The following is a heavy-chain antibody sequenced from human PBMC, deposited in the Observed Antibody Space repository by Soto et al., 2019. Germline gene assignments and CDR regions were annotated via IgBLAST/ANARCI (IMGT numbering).Heavy chain of an antibody. V-gene: IGHV3-23*01. CDR2: ISGSGGST. CDR1: GFTFSSYA. Sequence: GSLRLSCAASGFTFSSYAMSWVRQAPGKGLEWVSAISGSGGSTYYADSVKGRFTISRDNSKNTLYLQMNSLRAEDTAVYYCAKDPWDCSSTSCYRDAFDIWGQGTMVTVSS. CDR3: AKDPWDCSSTSCYRDAFDI. D-gene: IGHD2-2*02. J-gene: IGHJ3*02.